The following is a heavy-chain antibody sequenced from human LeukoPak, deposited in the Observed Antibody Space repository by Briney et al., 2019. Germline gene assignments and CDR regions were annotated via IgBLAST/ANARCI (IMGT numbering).Heavy chain of an antibody. CDR1: SGSISSYY. J-gene: IGHJ4*02. D-gene: IGHD2-2*01. CDR2: IYNSGNT. CDR3: ARGGAGYCSSATCRPFYFDY. V-gene: IGHV4-59*01. Sequence: SETLSLTCTVSSGSISSYYWSWIRQPPGKGPEWIGFIYNSGNTNYNPSLKSRVTISVDTSMNQFSLKLSSVTAADTAVYYCARGGAGYCSSATCRPFYFDYLGQGTLVTVSS.